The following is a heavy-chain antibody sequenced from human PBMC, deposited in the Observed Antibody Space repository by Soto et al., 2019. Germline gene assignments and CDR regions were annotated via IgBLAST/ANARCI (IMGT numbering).Heavy chain of an antibody. CDR2: INDDGSST. CDR1: GFTFSMYW. Sequence: GGSLRLSCAASGFTFSMYWMHWVRQVPGKGPEWVSRINDDGSSTNYADSVKGRFTISRDNAKNTLYLQMNDLRAEDTAVYYCTRGQRSTSTGTGAFWGQGTLVTVS. CDR3: TRGQRSTSTGTGAF. D-gene: IGHD1-1*01. J-gene: IGHJ4*02. V-gene: IGHV3-74*01.